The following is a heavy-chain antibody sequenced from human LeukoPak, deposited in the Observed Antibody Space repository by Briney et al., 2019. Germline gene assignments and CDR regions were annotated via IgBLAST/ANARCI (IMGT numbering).Heavy chain of an antibody. D-gene: IGHD6-13*01. CDR1: GVSISSYH. J-gene: IGHJ4*02. Sequence: PSETLSLTCTVSGVSISSYHWSWIRQPPGKGLEWIGYIYYSGSTNYNPSLKSRVTISVDTSKNQFSLKLSSVTAADTAVYYCARVRQQLASAYFDYWGQGTLVTVSS. CDR2: IYYSGST. V-gene: IGHV4-59*01. CDR3: ARVRQQLASAYFDY.